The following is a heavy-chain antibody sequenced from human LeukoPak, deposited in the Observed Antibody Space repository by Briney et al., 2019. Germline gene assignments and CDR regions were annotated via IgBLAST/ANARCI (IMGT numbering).Heavy chain of an antibody. CDR1: GGTFSSYA. CDR3: AREGGFGYCGGDCYQDAFDI. J-gene: IGHJ3*02. CDR2: INPNSGGT. D-gene: IGHD2-21*02. Sequence: ASVKVSCKASGGTFSSYAISWVRQAPGQGLEWMGWINPNSGGTNYAQKFQGRVTMTRDTSISTAYMELSRLRSDDTAVYYCAREGGFGYCGGDCYQDAFDIWGQGTMVTVSS. V-gene: IGHV1-2*02.